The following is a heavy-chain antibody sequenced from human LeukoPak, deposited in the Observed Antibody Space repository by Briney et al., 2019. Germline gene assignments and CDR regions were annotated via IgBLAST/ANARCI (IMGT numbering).Heavy chain of an antibody. CDR1: GFTFSSSA. CDR3: AKDTQYSSLYYFDY. J-gene: IGHJ4*02. V-gene: IGHV3-23*01. CDR2: ISGSGGRT. Sequence: PGGSLRLSCAASGFTFSSSAMSWVRQAPGRGLEWVSAISGSGGRTYYADSVKGRFTISRDNSKNTLYLQMNSLRAEDTAVYYCAKDTQYSSLYYFDYWGQGTLVTVSS. D-gene: IGHD6-6*01.